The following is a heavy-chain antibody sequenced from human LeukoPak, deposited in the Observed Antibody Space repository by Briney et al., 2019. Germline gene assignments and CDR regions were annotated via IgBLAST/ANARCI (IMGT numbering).Heavy chain of an antibody. Sequence: GASVKVSCKASGYTFTSYYMHWVRQAPGQGLEWMGIINPSGGSTSYAQKFQGRVTMTRDTSTSTVYMELSSLRSEDTAVYYCARDIVVVPAAMLTYYYYYGMDVWGQGITVTVSS. V-gene: IGHV1-46*01. CDR2: INPSGGST. CDR1: GYTFTSYY. J-gene: IGHJ6*02. D-gene: IGHD2-2*01. CDR3: ARDIVVVPAAMLTYYYYYGMDV.